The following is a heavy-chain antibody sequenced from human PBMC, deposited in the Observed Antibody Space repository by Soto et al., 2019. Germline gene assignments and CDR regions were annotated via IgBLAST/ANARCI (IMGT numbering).Heavy chain of an antibody. J-gene: IGHJ6*04. D-gene: IGHD2-8*01. V-gene: IGHV3-30*18. CDR3: AKGLRRNVLMVYATLPGVDV. CDR1: GFTFSSYG. CDR2: ISYDGSNK. Sequence: QVQLVESGGGVVQPGRSLRLSCAASGFTFSSYGMHWVRQAPGKGLEWVAVISYDGSNKYYADSVKGRFTISRDNSKNTLYLQMNSLRAEDTAVYYCAKGLRRNVLMVYATLPGVDVWGKGTTVTVSS.